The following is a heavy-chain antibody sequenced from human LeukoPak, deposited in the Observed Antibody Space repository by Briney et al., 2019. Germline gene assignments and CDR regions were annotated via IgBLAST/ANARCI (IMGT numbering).Heavy chain of an antibody. D-gene: IGHD5-24*01. CDR1: GGSLTGGSYY. V-gene: IGHV4-61*09. CDR2: IHTNGGT. Sequence: SQTLSLTCSVSGGSLTGGSYYWSWIRQPAGKGLEWIGQIHTNGGTDYSPSLRSRPTMSMDTSKNQFSMRLKSVTAEDTAMYYCATLGGWADGDMWGPGTLVIGYS. J-gene: IGHJ3*01. CDR3: ATLGGWADGDM.